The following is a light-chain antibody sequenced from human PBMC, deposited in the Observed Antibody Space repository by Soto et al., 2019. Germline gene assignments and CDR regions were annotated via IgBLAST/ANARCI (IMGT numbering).Light chain of an antibody. CDR2: AAS. CDR1: RGFSSN. V-gene: IGKV1-9*01. J-gene: IGKJ5*01. CDR3: QQLNSYPIT. Sequence: IRLPQLPSSLPESVGARVTITCRAGRGFSSNLAWYQQKPGKAPKVLIYAASNLQSGVPSRFSGSGSGTDFTLTISSLQPEDFATYYCQQLNSYPITFGQGTRLEIK.